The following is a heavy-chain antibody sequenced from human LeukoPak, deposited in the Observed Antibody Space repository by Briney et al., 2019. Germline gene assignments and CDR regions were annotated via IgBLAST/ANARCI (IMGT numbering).Heavy chain of an antibody. CDR3: ARQYYYDSDGYHWYFDL. D-gene: IGHD3-22*01. CDR2: INHSGST. V-gene: IGHV4-34*01. Sequence: SETLSLTCAVYGGSFSGYYWSWIRQPPGKGLEWIGEINHSGSTNYNPSLKSRVTISVDTSKNQFSLKLSSVTAADTAVYYCARQYYYDSDGYHWYFDLWGRGTLVTVSS. CDR1: GGSFSGYY. J-gene: IGHJ2*01.